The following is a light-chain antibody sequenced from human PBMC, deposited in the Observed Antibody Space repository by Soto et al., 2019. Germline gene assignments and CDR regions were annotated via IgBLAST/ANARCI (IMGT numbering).Light chain of an antibody. Sequence: DIQMTQSPSTLSASVGDRVTITCRASQSISSCLAWYQQKPGKAPKLLIYDASSLESGVPSWFSGSGSGTAFTIPISSLQPDDFATYYCQQYNSYSPYTFGQGTKLEIK. CDR3: QQYNSYSPYT. CDR1: QSISSC. CDR2: DAS. V-gene: IGKV1-5*01. J-gene: IGKJ2*01.